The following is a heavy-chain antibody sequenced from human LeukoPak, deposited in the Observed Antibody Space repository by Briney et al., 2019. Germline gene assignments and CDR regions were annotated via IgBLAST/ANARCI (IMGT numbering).Heavy chain of an antibody. Sequence: SETLSLTCTVSGGSISSSSYYWGWIRQPPGKGLEWIGSIYYSGSTYYNPSLKSRVTISVDTSKNQFSLKLSSVTAADTAVYYCARTWIFDWFDPWGQGILVTVSS. CDR1: GGSISSSSYY. V-gene: IGHV4-39*07. J-gene: IGHJ5*02. D-gene: IGHD3-3*01. CDR2: IYYSGST. CDR3: ARTWIFDWFDP.